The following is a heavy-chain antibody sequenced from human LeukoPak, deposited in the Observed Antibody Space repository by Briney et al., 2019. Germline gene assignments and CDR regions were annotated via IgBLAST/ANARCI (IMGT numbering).Heavy chain of an antibody. V-gene: IGHV3-30*18. CDR2: ISYDGSNK. Sequence: GGSLRLSCAASGFTFSSYGMHWLRQAPGKGLEWVAVISYDGSNKYYADSVKGRFTISRDNSKNTLYLQMNSLRAEDTAVYYCAKERPSSGYFDYFDYWGQGTLVTVSS. D-gene: IGHD3-22*01. J-gene: IGHJ4*02. CDR3: AKERPSSGYFDYFDY. CDR1: GFTFSSYG.